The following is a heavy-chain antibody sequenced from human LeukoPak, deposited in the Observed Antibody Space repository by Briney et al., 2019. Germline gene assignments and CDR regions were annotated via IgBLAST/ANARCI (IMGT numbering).Heavy chain of an antibody. CDR2: ISGSGGTT. Sequence: PGGSLRLSCAASGFTFSSYGMSWVRQAPGKGLDWVSSISGSGGTTYYADSVKGRFTLSRDNSKNTLYLQMNSLRAEDTAVYYCAKGSRSLRFGEAGDYWGQGTLVTVSS. J-gene: IGHJ4*02. V-gene: IGHV3-23*01. CDR1: GFTFSSYG. CDR3: AKGSRSLRFGEAGDY. D-gene: IGHD3-10*01.